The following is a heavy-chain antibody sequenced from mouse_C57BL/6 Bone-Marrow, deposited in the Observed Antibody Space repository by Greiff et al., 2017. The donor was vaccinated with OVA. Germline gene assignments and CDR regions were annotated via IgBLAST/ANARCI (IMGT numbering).Heavy chain of an antibody. CDR3: TRDLLRLPYFDV. CDR2: ISSGGDYI. Sequence: EVQVVESGEGLVKPGGSLKLSCAASGFTFSSYAMSWVRQTPEKRLEWVAYISSGGDYIYYADTVKGRFTISRDNARNTLYLQMSSLKSEDTAMYYCTRDLLRLPYFDVWGTGTTVTVSS. CDR1: GFTFSSYA. V-gene: IGHV5-9-1*02. D-gene: IGHD1-1*01. J-gene: IGHJ1*03.